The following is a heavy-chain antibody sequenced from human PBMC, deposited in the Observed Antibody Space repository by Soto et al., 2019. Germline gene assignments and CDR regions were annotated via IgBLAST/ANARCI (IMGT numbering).Heavy chain of an antibody. CDR3: ARVQGGSHHIDY. CDR2: IYYSGST. Sequence: QAQLQESGPGLVKPSQTLSLTCTVSGGSISSGDYYWSWIRQPPGKGLEWIGYIYYSGSTYYNPSLKSRVTRSVGTSNNQCSLKLSSVTAADTAVHYCARVQGGSHHIDYWGQGTLVTVSS. V-gene: IGHV4-30-4*01. D-gene: IGHD3-10*01. J-gene: IGHJ4*02. CDR1: GGSISSGDYY.